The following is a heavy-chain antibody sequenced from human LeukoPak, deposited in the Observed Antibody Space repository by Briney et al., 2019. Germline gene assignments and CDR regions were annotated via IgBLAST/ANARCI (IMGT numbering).Heavy chain of an antibody. Sequence: GGPLRLSCTASGFTLRNYWMQWVRPAPGKPLVWVSRISGDGSVTNYADSVQGRFPISRDNAKNILYLQINNLRSEDTAVYYCARYSSSSGGASYYLDYWGHGTLITVSS. J-gene: IGHJ4*01. D-gene: IGHD6-6*01. V-gene: IGHV3-74*01. CDR1: GFTLRNYW. CDR2: ISGDGSVT. CDR3: ARYSSSSGGASYYLDY.